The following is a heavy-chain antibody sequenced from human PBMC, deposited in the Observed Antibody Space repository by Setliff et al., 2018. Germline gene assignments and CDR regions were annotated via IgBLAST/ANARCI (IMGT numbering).Heavy chain of an antibody. CDR1: GFTFTDHY. Sequence: LRLSCAASGFTFTDHYMSWIRQTPGKGLEWLCYISADDVSILHADSVKGRFSVSRDNAKNSVYLEMNSLRVEDTAVYYCARVGGYGWADHWGQGTLVTVSS. J-gene: IGHJ4*02. D-gene: IGHD2-15*01. CDR2: ISADDVSI. CDR3: ARVGGYGWADH. V-gene: IGHV3-11*01.